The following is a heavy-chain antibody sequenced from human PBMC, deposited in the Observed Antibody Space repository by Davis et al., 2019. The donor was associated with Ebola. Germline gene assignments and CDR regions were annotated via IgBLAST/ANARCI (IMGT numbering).Heavy chain of an antibody. CDR2: LGTSADT. Sequence: GESLKISCAASGFVFRNYVMSWVRQAPGKGLEWVSTLGTSADTYYADSVKGRFTISRDNAKNSLNLQMNSLRDEDTAVYYCARVPYYYDSSGSFAFDIWGRGTMVTVSS. V-gene: IGHV3-69-1*01. J-gene: IGHJ3*02. D-gene: IGHD3-22*01. CDR3: ARVPYYYDSSGSFAFDI. CDR1: GFVFRNYV.